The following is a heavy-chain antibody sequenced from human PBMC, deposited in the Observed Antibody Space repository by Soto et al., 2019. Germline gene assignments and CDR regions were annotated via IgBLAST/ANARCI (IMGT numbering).Heavy chain of an antibody. V-gene: IGHV3-30*18. J-gene: IGHJ4*02. CDR2: ISYDGSNK. D-gene: IGHD3-3*01. Sequence: QVQLVESGGGVVKPGRSLRLSCAASGFTFSSYGMHWVRQAPGKGLEWVAGISYDGSNKYYADSVKGRFTISRDNSKITLYLQMNSLRAEDTAVYYCAKGVGFLPFDYWGQGTLVTVSS. CDR3: AKGVGFLPFDY. CDR1: GFTFSSYG.